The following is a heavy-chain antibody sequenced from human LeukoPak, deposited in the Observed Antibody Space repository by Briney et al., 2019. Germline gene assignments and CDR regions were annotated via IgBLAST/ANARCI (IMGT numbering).Heavy chain of an antibody. J-gene: IGHJ5*02. D-gene: IGHD3-9*01. CDR3: ARDGDGLRYFDSTGHWFDP. Sequence: ASVTVSCKASGGTFSSYAISWVRQAPGQGLEWMGGIIPIFGTANYAQKFQGRVTITADKSTSTAYMELSSLRSEDTAVYYCARDGDGLRYFDSTGHWFDPWGQGTLVTVSS. V-gene: IGHV1-69*06. CDR1: GGTFSSYA. CDR2: IIPIFGTA.